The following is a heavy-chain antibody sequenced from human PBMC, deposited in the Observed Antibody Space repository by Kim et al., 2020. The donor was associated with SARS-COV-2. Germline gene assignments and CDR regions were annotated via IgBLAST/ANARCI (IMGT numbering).Heavy chain of an antibody. J-gene: IGHJ4*02. D-gene: IGHD6-19*01. V-gene: IGHV1-69*02. CDR3: AGGASSSGWYRTDY. Sequence: AQKFQGRVTITADKSTSTAYMELSSLRSEDTAVYYCAGGASSSGWYRTDYWGQGTLVTVSS.